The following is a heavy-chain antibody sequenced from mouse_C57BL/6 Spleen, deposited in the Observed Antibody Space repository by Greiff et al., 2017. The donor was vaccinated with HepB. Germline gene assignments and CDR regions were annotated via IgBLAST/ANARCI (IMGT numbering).Heavy chain of an antibody. CDR1: GYTFTSYW. CDR2: IDPSDSET. J-gene: IGHJ2*01. V-gene: IGHV1-52*01. CDR3: ARVVYYSNSYFDY. D-gene: IGHD2-5*01. Sequence: VQLQQPGAELVRPGSSVKLSCKASGYTFTSYWMHWVKQRPIQGLEWIGNIDPSDSETHYNQKFKDKATLTVDKSSSTAYMQLSSLTSEDSAVYYCARVVYYSNSYFDYWGQGTTLTVSS.